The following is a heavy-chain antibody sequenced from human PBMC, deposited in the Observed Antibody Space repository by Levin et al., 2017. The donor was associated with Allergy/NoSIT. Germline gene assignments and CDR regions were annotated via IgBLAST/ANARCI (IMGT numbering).Heavy chain of an antibody. D-gene: IGHD2-15*01. J-gene: IGHJ5*02. CDR2: IIPIFGTA. CDR1: GGTFSSYA. Sequence: SVKVSCKASGGTFSSYAISWVRQAPGQGLEWMGGIIPIFGTANYAQKFQGRVTITADESTSTAYMELSSLRSEDTAVYYCARGGLVVVAASNWFDPWGQGTLVTVSS. CDR3: ARGGLVVVAASNWFDP. V-gene: IGHV1-69*13.